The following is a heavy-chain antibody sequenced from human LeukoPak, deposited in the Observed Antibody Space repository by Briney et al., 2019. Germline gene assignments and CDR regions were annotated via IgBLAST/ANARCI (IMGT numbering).Heavy chain of an antibody. V-gene: IGHV5-51*01. CDR1: GYRFTSYW. CDR2: IYPGDSDT. D-gene: IGHD3-22*01. CDR3: ARRGIYYDSSGSSYYFDY. Sequence: GESLKISCKGFGYRFTSYWIGWVRQMPGKGLEWMGIIYPGDSDTRYSPSFQGQVTISADKSISTAYLQWSSLKASDTAMYYCARRGIYYDSSGSSYYFDYWGQGTLVTVSS. J-gene: IGHJ4*02.